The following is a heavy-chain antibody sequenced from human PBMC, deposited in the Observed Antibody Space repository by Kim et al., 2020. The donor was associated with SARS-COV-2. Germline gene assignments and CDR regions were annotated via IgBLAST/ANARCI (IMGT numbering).Heavy chain of an antibody. V-gene: IGHV3-43*01. CDR3: AKDKGRGSGWYGYFDL. J-gene: IGHJ2*01. Sequence: SVKGRFTISRDNSKNSLYLQMNSLRTEDTALYYCAKDKGRGSGWYGYFDLWGRGTLVTVSS. D-gene: IGHD6-19*01.